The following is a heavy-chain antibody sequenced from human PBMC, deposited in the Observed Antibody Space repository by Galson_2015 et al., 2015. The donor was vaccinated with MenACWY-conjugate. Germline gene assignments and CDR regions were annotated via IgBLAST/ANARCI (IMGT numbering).Heavy chain of an antibody. Sequence: SVKVSCKASGYTLRTYDINWVRQAPGHGLEWVGRISAFTEKTEYSQKVQGRATMTTDTSTSTAYMELRNLTSDDTAMYYCARATAPDWLTGTTAFDIWGQGTMITV. V-gene: IGHV1-18*04. CDR1: GYTLRTYD. CDR3: ARATAPDWLTGTTAFDI. CDR2: ISAFTEKT. D-gene: IGHD1-20*01. J-gene: IGHJ3*02.